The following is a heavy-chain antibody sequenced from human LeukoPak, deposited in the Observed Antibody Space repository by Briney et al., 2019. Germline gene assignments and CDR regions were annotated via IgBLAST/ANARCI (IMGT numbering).Heavy chain of an antibody. J-gene: IGHJ4*02. CDR1: GFTFNNYA. CDR2: ISSTGIAA. V-gene: IGHV3-23*01. Sequence: GGSLRLSCATSGFTFNNYAMSWVRQAPGKGLEWVSAISSTGIAAYYADSVKGRFTISRDNSKNTLYLQMNSLRAEDTAVYYCARAGKIVVVRYYFDYWGQGTLVTVSS. D-gene: IGHD3-22*01. CDR3: ARAGKIVVVRYYFDY.